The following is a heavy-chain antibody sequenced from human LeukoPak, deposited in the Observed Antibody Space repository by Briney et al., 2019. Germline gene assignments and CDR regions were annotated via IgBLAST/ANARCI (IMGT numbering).Heavy chain of an antibody. D-gene: IGHD5-12*01. CDR3: TRDLGWLNYPD. V-gene: IGHV3-23*01. Sequence: GGSLRLSCAASGVTFNNCGRSWCGHAPGGGVQGCSAVSGSGGSTYYAHSVKGRVTISRDNSKNTLFLQMNSLRAEDTAIYYCTRDLGWLNYPDWGQGALVTVSS. CDR1: GVTFNNCG. J-gene: IGHJ4*02. CDR2: VSGSGGST.